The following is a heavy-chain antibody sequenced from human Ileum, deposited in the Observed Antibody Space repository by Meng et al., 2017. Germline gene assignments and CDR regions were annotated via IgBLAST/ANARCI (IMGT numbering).Heavy chain of an antibody. Sequence: QVHLVQYGAEVKRPGATVTVSCKASAYTFTTYGISWLRQAPGQGLEWMGWMNTDKCNTNYAQKFQGRVTMTRDTSTSTAYMALRSLRSDDTAVYYCSREGAYNGGDYWGQGTLVTVSS. CDR3: SREGAYNGGDY. CDR2: MNTDKCNT. D-gene: IGHD1-1*01. CDR1: AYTFTTYG. V-gene: IGHV1-18*01. J-gene: IGHJ4*02.